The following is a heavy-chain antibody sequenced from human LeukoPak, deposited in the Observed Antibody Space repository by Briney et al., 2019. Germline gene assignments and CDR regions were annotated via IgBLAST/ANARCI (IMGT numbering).Heavy chain of an antibody. CDR2: ISYDGSNK. CDR1: GFSFSSSG. CDR3: ATGIAAAVGSVTSY. V-gene: IGHV3-30*03. Sequence: RGSLRLSCAASGFSFSSSGLHWVRQAPGKGLEWVAVISYDGSNKYYADSVKGRFTISRDNSKNMLYLQMNSLRAEDRAVYYSATGIAAAVGSVTSYWGQGTLVTVSS. D-gene: IGHD6-25*01. J-gene: IGHJ4*02.